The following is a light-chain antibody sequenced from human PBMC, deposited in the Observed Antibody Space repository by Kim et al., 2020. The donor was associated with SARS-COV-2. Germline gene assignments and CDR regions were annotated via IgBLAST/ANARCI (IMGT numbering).Light chain of an antibody. CDR3: QVWDTDTDHYV. Sequence: APGQTARITCGGNHIGGHSVHRYQHKPGQAHVLVMYYDSDRPSGIPERFSGSKSANTATLTISRVEAGDEADYYCQVWDTDTDHYVFGTGTKVTVL. CDR2: YDS. V-gene: IGLV3-21*01. CDR1: HIGGHS. J-gene: IGLJ1*01.